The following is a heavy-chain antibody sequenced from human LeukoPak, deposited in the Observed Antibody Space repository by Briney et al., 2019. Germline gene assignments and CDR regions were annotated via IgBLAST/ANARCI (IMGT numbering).Heavy chain of an antibody. CDR1: GLTVSSKS. J-gene: IGHJ4*02. CDR2: IYSGGNT. Sequence: PGGSLRLSCAASGLTVSSKSMSWVRQAPGKGLEWVSVIYSGGNTYYADSVKGRFTISRDNSKNTLYLQMNSLRAEDTAVYYCASDFPAQNWGQGTLVTVST. CDR3: ASDFPAQN. V-gene: IGHV3-53*01.